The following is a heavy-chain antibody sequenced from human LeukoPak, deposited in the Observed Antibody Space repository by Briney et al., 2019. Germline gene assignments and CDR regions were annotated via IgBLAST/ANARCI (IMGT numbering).Heavy chain of an antibody. J-gene: IGHJ3*02. CDR2: ISYDGSNK. CDR3: ARDAIIAAASDAFDI. V-gene: IGHV3-30-3*01. CDR1: GFTFSSYA. Sequence: GGSLRLSCAASGFTFSSYAMHWVRQAPGKGLEWVAVISYDGSNKYYADSVKGRFTISRDNSKNTLYLQMNSLRAEDTAVYYCARDAIIAAASDAFDIWGQGTMVTVSS. D-gene: IGHD6-13*01.